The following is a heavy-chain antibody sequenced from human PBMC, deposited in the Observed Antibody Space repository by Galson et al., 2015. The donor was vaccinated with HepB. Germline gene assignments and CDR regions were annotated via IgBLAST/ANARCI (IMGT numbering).Heavy chain of an antibody. V-gene: IGHV3-23*01. D-gene: IGHD3-16*01. CDR1: GFTFSSYA. J-gene: IGHJ6*03. CDR3: ARGGLYYYYYMDV. Sequence: SLRLSCAASGFTFSSYAMTWVRQAPGKGLEWVSAISGSGARTSYADSVKGRFTISRDNSKNTPYVQLSSLRAEDTAVYYCARGGLYYYYYMDVWGKGTTVTVSS. CDR2: ISGSGART.